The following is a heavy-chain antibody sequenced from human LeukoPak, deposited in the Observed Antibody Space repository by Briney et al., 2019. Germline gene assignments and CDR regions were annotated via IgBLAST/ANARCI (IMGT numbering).Heavy chain of an antibody. CDR3: VRDVGGMSFFDF. V-gene: IGHV3-23*01. D-gene: IGHD3-16*01. CDR2: IDHRGLNT. CDR1: GFVFSGYA. Sequence: GGSLRLSCAASGFVFSGYAMAWVRQTATKGLEWVSTIDHRGLNTHYSDSVQGRLTISRDSSRDTLYLQMESLSAEDTAVYFCVRDVGGMSFFDFWGRGTLVIVSS. J-gene: IGHJ4*02.